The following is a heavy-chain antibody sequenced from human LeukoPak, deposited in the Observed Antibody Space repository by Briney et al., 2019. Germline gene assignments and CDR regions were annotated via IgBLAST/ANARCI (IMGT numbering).Heavy chain of an antibody. J-gene: IGHJ6*02. D-gene: IGHD3-9*01. CDR1: GYTFTSYD. V-gene: IGHV1-8*01. Sequence: ASVKVSCKASGYTFTSYDINWVRQATGQGLEWMGWMNPNSGSTGYAQKLQGRVTMTRNTSISTAYMELSSLRSEDTAVYYCARGASRYYDILTGSRGYYYGMDVWGQGTTVTVSS. CDR2: MNPNSGST. CDR3: ARGASRYYDILTGSRGYYYGMDV.